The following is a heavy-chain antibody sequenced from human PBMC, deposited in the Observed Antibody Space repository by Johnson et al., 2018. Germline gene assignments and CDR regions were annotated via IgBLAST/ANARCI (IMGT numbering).Heavy chain of an antibody. D-gene: IGHD2-2*01. CDR2: IIPIFGTA. J-gene: IGHJ6*02. Sequence: QVQLVQSGAEVKKPGSSVKVSCKASGGTFSSYAISWVRQAPGQGLEWMGGIIPIFGTANYAQKFQGRVTITADESTSTAYMGVSSLRSEDTAGDYCASLVVVVPAAMRRSHYYYYYGMDVWGQGTTVTVSS. CDR1: GGTFSSYA. V-gene: IGHV1-69*12. CDR3: ASLVVVVPAAMRRSHYYYYYGMDV.